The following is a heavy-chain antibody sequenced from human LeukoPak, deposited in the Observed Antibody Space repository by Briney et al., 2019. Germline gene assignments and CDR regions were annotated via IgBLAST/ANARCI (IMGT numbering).Heavy chain of an antibody. CDR3: ARDLLLWFGELSGDSDY. V-gene: IGHV3-64*01. D-gene: IGHD3-10*01. J-gene: IGHJ4*02. CDR2: ISSNGGST. Sequence: PGGSLRLSCAASGFTLSSYAMHWVRQAPGKGLEYVSGISSNGGSTYYANSVKGRFTISRDNSKNTLYLQMGSLRAEDMAVYYCARDLLLWFGELSGDSDYWGQGTLVTVSS. CDR1: GFTLSSYA.